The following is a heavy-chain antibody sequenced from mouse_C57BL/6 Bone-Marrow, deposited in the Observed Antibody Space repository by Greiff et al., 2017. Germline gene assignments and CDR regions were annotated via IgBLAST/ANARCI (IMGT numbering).Heavy chain of an antibody. CDR2: IYPGDGDT. J-gene: IGHJ4*01. CDR1: GYAFSSSW. V-gene: IGHV1-82*01. Sequence: VQLQQSGPELVKPGASVKISCKASGYAFSSSWMNWVKQRPGKGLEWIGRIYPGDGDTNYNGKFKGKATLTADKSSSTAYMQLSSLTSEDSAVYFCARIAMSPYAMDYWGQGTSVTVSS. CDR3: ARIAMSPYAMDY.